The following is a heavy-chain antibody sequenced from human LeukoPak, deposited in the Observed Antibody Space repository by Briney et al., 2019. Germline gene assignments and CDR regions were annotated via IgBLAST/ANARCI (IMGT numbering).Heavy chain of an antibody. D-gene: IGHD4-11*01. CDR3: ARVMTTVRFYDY. CDR1: GGSFSGYY. J-gene: IGHJ4*02. V-gene: IGHV4-34*01. Sequence: PSETLSLTCAVYGGSFSGYYWSWIRQPPGKGLEWIGEINHSESTNYNPFLKSRVTISVDTSKNQFSLKLSSVTAADTAVYYCARVMTTVRFYDYWGQGTLVTVSS. CDR2: INHSEST.